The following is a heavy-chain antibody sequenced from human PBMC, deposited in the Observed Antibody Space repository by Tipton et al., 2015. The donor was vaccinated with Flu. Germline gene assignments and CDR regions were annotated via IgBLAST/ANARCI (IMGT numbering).Heavy chain of an antibody. J-gene: IGHJ2*01. CDR2: IYYSGST. CDR1: GGSISSGDYY. Sequence: LRLSCTVSGGSISSGDYYWSWIRQPPGKGLEWIGYIYYSGSTYYNPSLKSRVTISVDTSKNQFSLKLSSVTAADTAVYYCAKYYYGADGYFDLWGRGTLVTVSS. D-gene: IGHD3-10*01. CDR3: AKYYYGADGYFDL. V-gene: IGHV4-30-4*01.